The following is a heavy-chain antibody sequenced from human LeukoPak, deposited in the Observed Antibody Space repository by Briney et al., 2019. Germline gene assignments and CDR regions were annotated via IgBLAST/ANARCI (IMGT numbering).Heavy chain of an antibody. V-gene: IGHV3-30-3*01. D-gene: IGHD3-22*01. CDR1: GFTFSSYA. Sequence: GGSLRHSCGASGFTFSSYAMHWVRQAPGKGLEWVAVISYDGSNKYYADSVKGRFTISRDNSKNTLYLQMNSLRAEDTAVYYCARDLNSNYYDGSGYYLPFYYYGMDVWGQGTTVSVSS. J-gene: IGHJ6*02. CDR2: ISYDGSNK. CDR3: ARDLNSNYYDGSGYYLPFYYYGMDV.